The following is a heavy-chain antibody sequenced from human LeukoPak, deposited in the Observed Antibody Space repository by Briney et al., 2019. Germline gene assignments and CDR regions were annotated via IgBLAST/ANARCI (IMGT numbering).Heavy chain of an antibody. Sequence: ASVKVSCKASGYTFTSYGISWVRQAPGQGLEWMGWISAYNGNTNYAQKLQGRVTMTTDTSTSTAYMELRSLRSDDTAVYYCARDDDDSSGYFDGNFDYWGQGTLVTVSS. CDR1: GYTFTSYG. V-gene: IGHV1-18*01. J-gene: IGHJ4*02. CDR3: ARDDDDSSGYFDGNFDY. D-gene: IGHD3-22*01. CDR2: ISAYNGNT.